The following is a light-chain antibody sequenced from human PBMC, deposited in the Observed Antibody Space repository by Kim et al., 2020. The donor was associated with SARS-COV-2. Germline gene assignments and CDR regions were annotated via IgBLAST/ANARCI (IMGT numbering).Light chain of an antibody. CDR3: QQYSKWPPPWT. CDR2: GAS. V-gene: IGKV3-15*01. J-gene: IGKJ1*01. CDR1: QSVSTS. Sequence: PGESATLSCRASQSVSTSLAWYQQRPGQPPRLLIYGASTRAADVPARFSGRGSGTEFTLTISSLQSEDFGIYYCQQYSKWPPPWTFGQGTKVDIK.